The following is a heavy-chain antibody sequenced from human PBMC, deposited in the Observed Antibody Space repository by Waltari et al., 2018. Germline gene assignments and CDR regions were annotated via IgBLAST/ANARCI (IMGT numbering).Heavy chain of an antibody. V-gene: IGHV7-4-1*02. CDR3: ARPTMVQGVLSLNAFDI. D-gene: IGHD3-10*01. CDR1: GYTFTSYA. Sequence: QVQLVQSGSELKKPGASVKVSCKASGYTFTSYAMNWVRQAPGQGLEWMGWINTNTGNPTYAQGVTGRFVFSLDTSVSTAYLQISSLKAEDTAVYYCARPTMVQGVLSLNAFDIWGQGTMVTVSS. J-gene: IGHJ3*02. CDR2: INTNTGNP.